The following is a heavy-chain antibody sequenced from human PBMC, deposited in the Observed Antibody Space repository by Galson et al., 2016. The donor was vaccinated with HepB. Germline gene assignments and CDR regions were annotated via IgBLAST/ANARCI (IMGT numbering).Heavy chain of an antibody. CDR1: GYTFSSYP. Sequence: SVKVSCKASGYTFSSYPINWVRQAPGQGLEWMGGIIPISDTAKYAQKFQGRVTITADRSTGTVYMEVSSLRSEDTAVFYCARRGYIYGGPLDSWGQGTLVTVSS. D-gene: IGHD5-18*01. V-gene: IGHV1-69*06. CDR3: ARRGYIYGGPLDS. J-gene: IGHJ4*02. CDR2: IIPISDTA.